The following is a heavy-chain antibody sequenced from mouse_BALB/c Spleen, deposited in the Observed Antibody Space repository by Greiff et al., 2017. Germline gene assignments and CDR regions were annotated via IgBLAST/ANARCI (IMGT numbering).Heavy chain of an antibody. CDR3: TRGRGYAMDY. CDR2: INPSNGGT. V-gene: IGHV1S81*02. J-gene: IGHJ4*01. Sequence: QVQLKQSGAELVKPGASVKLSCKASGYTFTSYYMYWVKQRPGQGLEWIGEINPSNGGTNFNEKFKSKATLTVDKSSSTAYMQLSSLTSEDSAVYYCTRGRGYAMDYWGQGTSVTVSA. CDR1: GYTFTSYY.